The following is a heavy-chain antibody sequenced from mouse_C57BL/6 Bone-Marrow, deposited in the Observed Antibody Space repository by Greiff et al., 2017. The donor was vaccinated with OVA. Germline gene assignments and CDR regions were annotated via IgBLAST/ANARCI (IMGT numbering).Heavy chain of an antibody. CDR1: GYSITSGYY. Sequence: EVQRVESGPGLVKPSQSLSLTCSVTGYSITSGYYWNWIRQFPGNKLEWMGYISYDGSNNYNPSLKNRISITRDTSKNQFFLKLNSVTTEDTATYYCARDDYGSCSWFAYWGQGTLVTVSA. V-gene: IGHV3-6*01. D-gene: IGHD1-1*01. CDR2: ISYDGSN. CDR3: ARDDYGSCSWFAY. J-gene: IGHJ3*01.